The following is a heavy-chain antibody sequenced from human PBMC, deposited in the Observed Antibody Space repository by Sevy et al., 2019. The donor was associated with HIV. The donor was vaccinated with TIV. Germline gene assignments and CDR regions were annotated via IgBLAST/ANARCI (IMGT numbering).Heavy chain of an antibody. J-gene: IGHJ6*02. Sequence: ASVKVSCKASGYTFISYGISWVRQAPGQGLEWMGWISAYNGNTNDAQKVKDRVTMTTDTSTNTAYMELWSLTTDDTAVYYCARGPDFDWNQNYYGMDVWGQGTTVTVSS. D-gene: IGHD3-9*01. CDR2: ISAYNGNT. V-gene: IGHV1-18*01. CDR3: ARGPDFDWNQNYYGMDV. CDR1: GYTFISYG.